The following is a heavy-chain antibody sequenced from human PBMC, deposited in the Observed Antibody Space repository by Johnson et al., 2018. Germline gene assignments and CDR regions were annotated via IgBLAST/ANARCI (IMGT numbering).Heavy chain of an antibody. J-gene: IGHJ4*02. D-gene: IGHD5-24*01. CDR2: ILGRGGVT. V-gene: IGHV3-43*01. CDR1: GFTFHDQT. Sequence: VQLVQSGGVVVQPGGSLRLSCAASGFTFHDQTTHWVRQAPGKGAEWSSLILGRGGVTYYGDSVKGRFTISRANSKNALFLQMNSLRPEDTAFYYCAKERWGYRGFDYWGQGTLVTVSS. CDR3: AKERWGYRGFDY.